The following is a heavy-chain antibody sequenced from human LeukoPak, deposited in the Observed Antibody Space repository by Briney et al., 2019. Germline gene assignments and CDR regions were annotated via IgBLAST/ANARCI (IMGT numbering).Heavy chain of an antibody. CDR1: GGSISSYY. D-gene: IGHD2-2*01. CDR3: ASRADCSSTSCPYYYYYYGMDV. CDR2: IYYSGST. Sequence: SETLSLTCTVSGGSISSYYWSWIRQPPGKGLEWIGYIYYSGSTNYNPSLKSRVTISVDTSKNQFSLKLSSVTAADTAVYYCASRADCSSTSCPYYYYYYGMDVWGQGTTVTVSS. V-gene: IGHV4-59*08. J-gene: IGHJ6*02.